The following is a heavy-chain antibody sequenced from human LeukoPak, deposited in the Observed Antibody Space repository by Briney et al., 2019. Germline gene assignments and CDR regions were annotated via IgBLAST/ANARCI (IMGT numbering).Heavy chain of an antibody. D-gene: IGHD5-18*01. J-gene: IGHJ5*02. CDR3: AREYSYGYVSTPSGYWFDP. V-gene: IGHV4-39*01. CDR2: IYYSGST. CDR1: GGSISSSSYY. Sequence: SETLSLTCTVSGGSISSSSYYWGWIRQPPGKGLEWIGSIYYSGSTYYNPSLKSRVTISVDTSKNQFPLKLSSVTAADTAVYYCAREYSYGYVSTPSGYWFDPWGQGTLVTVSS.